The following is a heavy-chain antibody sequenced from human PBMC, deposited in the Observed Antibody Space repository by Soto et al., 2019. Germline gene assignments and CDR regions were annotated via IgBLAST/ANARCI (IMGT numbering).Heavy chain of an antibody. D-gene: IGHD4-17*01. Sequence: QSGGSLRLSCVASGFTFSSHEMNWVRQAPGKGLEWVSYISSSGSPIDYADSVRGRFTISRDNAKNTLSLQMDSLRAEDTAVYFCGKDPNGDYVGGFEFWGPGTMVTVSS. V-gene: IGHV3-48*03. CDR3: GKDPNGDYVGGFEF. CDR1: GFTFSSHE. J-gene: IGHJ3*01. CDR2: ISSSGSPI.